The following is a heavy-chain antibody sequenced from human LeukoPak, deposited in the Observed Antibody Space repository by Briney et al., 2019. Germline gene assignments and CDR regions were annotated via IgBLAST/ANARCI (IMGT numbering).Heavy chain of an antibody. J-gene: IGHJ5*02. V-gene: IGHV4-39*01. D-gene: IGHD3-16*01. CDR3: ARGREERLGGNWFDP. CDR1: GGSISSSNYY. CDR2: LYYSGSTYSAST. Sequence: SETLSLTCTVSGGSISSSNYYWGWIRQPPGKGLEWIGSLYYSGSTYSASTYYNPSLRSRVTISVDTSKSQFSLKLSSVTAADTAVYYCARGREERLGGNWFDPWGQGTLVTVSS.